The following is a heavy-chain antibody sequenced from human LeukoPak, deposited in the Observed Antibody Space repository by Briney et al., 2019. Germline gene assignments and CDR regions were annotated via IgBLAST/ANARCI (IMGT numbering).Heavy chain of an antibody. D-gene: IGHD3-3*01. J-gene: IGHJ4*02. CDR2: IYDSGST. CDR1: GGSIRSSYYY. CDR3: ASCEFWSGYFDY. Sequence: SETLSLTCTVSGGSIRSSYYYWGWIRQPPGKGLEWIGSIYDSGSTYYNPSLKSRVTISVDTSKNQFSLKLNSVTAADTAVYYCASCEFWSGYFDYWGQGTLVTVSS. V-gene: IGHV4-39*01.